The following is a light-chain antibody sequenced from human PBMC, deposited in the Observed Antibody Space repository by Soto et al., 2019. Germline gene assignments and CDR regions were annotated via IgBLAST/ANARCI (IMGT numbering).Light chain of an antibody. CDR1: QSISSY. CDR2: AAS. Sequence: DIQMTQSPSSLSASVGDRVTITCRASQSISSYLNWYQQKPGKAPKLLIYAASSLPSGVPSRFSGSGSGTDFTLTISSLQPEDFATYYCQQSYSTPWPFGQGTKVEIK. CDR3: QQSYSTPWP. V-gene: IGKV1-39*01. J-gene: IGKJ1*01.